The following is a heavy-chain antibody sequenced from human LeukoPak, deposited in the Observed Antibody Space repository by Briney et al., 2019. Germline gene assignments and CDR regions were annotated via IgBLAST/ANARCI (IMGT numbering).Heavy chain of an antibody. V-gene: IGHV1-69*13. Sequence: GASVKVSCKASGYTFTSYYMHWVRQAPGQGLEWMGGIIPIFGTANYAQKFQGRVTITADESTSTAYMELSSLRSEDTAVYYCARDASDDYGDYEGGNVWFDPWGQGTLVTVSS. D-gene: IGHD4-17*01. CDR1: GYTFTSYY. J-gene: IGHJ5*02. CDR3: ARDASDDYGDYEGGNVWFDP. CDR2: IIPIFGTA.